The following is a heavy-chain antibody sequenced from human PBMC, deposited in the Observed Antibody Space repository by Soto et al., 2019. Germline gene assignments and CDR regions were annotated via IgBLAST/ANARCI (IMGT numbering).Heavy chain of an antibody. J-gene: IGHJ3*02. CDR3: AKATETSGGAFEI. D-gene: IGHD1-1*01. CDR1: GFICSSYD. V-gene: IGHV3-23*01. CDR2: ILVGGSP. Sequence: PVGSLRLSCAVSGFICSSYDMSWVRQAPGKGLEWVSTILVGGSPHYEDSVKGRFTISRDTSKNTVYLQMNSLTAGDTAVYYCAKATETSGGAFEIYGQGAMVTVSS.